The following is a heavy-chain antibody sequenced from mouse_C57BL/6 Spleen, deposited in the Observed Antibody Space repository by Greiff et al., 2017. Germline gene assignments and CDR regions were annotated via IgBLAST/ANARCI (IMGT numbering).Heavy chain of an antibody. CDR2: ISDGGSYT. J-gene: IGHJ2*01. V-gene: IGHV5-4*01. CDR1: GFTFSSYA. Sequence: EVQLVESGGGLVKPGGSLKLSCAASGFTFSSYAMSWVRQTPEKRLEWVATISDGGSYTYYPDNVKGRFTISSDNAKNNLYLQMSHLKSEDTAMYYCAREGERRNFDYWGQGTTLTVSS. CDR3: AREGERRNFDY.